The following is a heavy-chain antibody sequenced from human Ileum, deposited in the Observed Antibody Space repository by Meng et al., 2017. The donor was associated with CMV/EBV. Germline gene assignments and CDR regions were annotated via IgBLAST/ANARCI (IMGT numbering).Heavy chain of an antibody. D-gene: IGHD4-11*01. CDR2: INSDGRMT. J-gene: IGHJ2*01. V-gene: IGHV3-74*01. CDR3: ARDFRANDYPVFDV. CDR1: VFTFSGYW. Sequence: SVFTFSGYWIHWVRQAPGKGLEWVSRINSDGRMTTYADSVKGRFTISRDNAKNTLYLQMNSLRAEDTAVYFCARDFRANDYPVFDVWGRGTLVTVSS.